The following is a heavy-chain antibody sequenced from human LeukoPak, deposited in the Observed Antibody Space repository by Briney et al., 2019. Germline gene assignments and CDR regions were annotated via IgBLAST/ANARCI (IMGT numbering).Heavy chain of an antibody. V-gene: IGHV3-30*02. J-gene: IGHJ4*02. D-gene: IGHD3-3*01. CDR3: AKPSPSPFWSGPSYFDY. Sequence: PGGSLRPSCAASGFTFSSYGMHWVRQAPGKGLEWVAFIRYDGSNKYYADSVKGRFTISRDNSKNTLYLQMNSLRAEDTAVYYCAKPSPSPFWSGPSYFDYWGQGTLVTVSS. CDR2: IRYDGSNK. CDR1: GFTFSSYG.